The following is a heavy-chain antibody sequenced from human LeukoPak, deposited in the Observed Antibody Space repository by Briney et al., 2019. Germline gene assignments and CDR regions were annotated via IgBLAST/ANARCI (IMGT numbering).Heavy chain of an antibody. CDR2: ISGRGGST. D-gene: IGHD6-19*01. V-gene: IGHV3-23*01. Sequence: GGGLTLSCAASGFTFSSYALSWVRQAAGKVLEWVSAISGRGGSTSYADSVKGRFTIPRENSKTTLYLQMNSLRAEDTAVYYCAKDGASSGWYDDYYYYMDVWGKGTTVTVSS. CDR3: AKDGASSGWYDDYYYYMDV. CDR1: GFTFSSYA. J-gene: IGHJ6*03.